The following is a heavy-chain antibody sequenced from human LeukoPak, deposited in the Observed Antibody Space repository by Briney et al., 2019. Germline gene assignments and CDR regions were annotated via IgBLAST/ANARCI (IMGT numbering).Heavy chain of an antibody. J-gene: IGHJ5*02. V-gene: IGHV3-23*01. CDR3: AKTPYSSDWYGYWFDP. D-gene: IGHD6-13*01. CDR1: GFTFGNFA. Sequence: SGGSLRLSCAASGFTFGNFAMSWVRQAPGKGLEWVSSISGSGGATYYVDSVKGRFTISRDNSKNTLYLQMNSLRAEDTAMYYCAKTPYSSDWYGYWFDPWAREPWSLSPQ. CDR2: ISGSGGAT.